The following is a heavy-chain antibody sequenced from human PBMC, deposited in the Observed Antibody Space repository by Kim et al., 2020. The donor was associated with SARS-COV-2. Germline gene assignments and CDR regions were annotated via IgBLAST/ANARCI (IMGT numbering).Heavy chain of an antibody. V-gene: IGHV3-66*01. D-gene: IGHD6-19*01. CDR2: IYSGGST. J-gene: IGHJ6*02. CDR3: ARERVIAVAGRGYYYYGMDV. Sequence: GRSLRLSCAASGFTVSSNYMSWVRQAPGKGLEWVSVIYSGGSTYYADSVKGRFTISRDNSKNTLYLQMNSLRAEDTAVYYCARERVIAVAGRGYYYYGMDVWGQGTTVTVSS. CDR1: GFTVSSNY.